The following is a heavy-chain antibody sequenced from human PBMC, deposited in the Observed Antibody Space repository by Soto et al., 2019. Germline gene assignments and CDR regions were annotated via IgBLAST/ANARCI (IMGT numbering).Heavy chain of an antibody. CDR3: ARENSGIKGMGYYYYGMDV. D-gene: IGHD6-19*01. J-gene: IGHJ6*02. CDR1: GGSISSGGYY. Sequence: QVQLQESGPGLVKPSQTLSLTCTVSGGSISSGGYYWSWIRQHPGKGLEWIGYIYYSGSTYYNPSLKSRVTISVDTSKNQCSLKLSSVTAADTAVYYCARENSGIKGMGYYYYGMDVWGQGTTVTVSS. V-gene: IGHV4-31*03. CDR2: IYYSGST.